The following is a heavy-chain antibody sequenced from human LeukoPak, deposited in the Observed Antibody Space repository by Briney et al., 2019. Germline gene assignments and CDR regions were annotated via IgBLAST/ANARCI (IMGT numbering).Heavy chain of an antibody. Sequence: GGSLRLSCAASEFTFSSYNMNWVRQAPGKGLEWVSSISSSSKYIYYADSVKGRFTISRDNAKNSLYLQMNSLRSEDMALYYCVKDKTDFWSGYFDYWGQGTLVTVSS. CDR2: ISSSSKYI. J-gene: IGHJ4*02. D-gene: IGHD3-3*01. V-gene: IGHV3-21*04. CDR3: VKDKTDFWSGYFDY. CDR1: EFTFSSYN.